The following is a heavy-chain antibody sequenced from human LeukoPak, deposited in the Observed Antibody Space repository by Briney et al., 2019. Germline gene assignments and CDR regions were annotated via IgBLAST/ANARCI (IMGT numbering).Heavy chain of an antibody. CDR1: GFSFGSYE. J-gene: IGHJ4*02. V-gene: IGHV3-33*08. CDR3: ARDPAGNRGNFDY. D-gene: IGHD6-13*01. CDR2: IWYDGTDK. Sequence: PGGSLRLSCAASGFSFGSYEMNWVRQAPGRGLEWVAGIWYDGTDKYYADSVKGRFTISRDNSRNTLYLQMNSLRVEDTAMYSCARDPAGNRGNFDYWGQGTLVTVSS.